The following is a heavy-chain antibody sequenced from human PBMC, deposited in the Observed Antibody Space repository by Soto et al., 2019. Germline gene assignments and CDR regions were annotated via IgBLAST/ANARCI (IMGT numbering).Heavy chain of an antibody. CDR2: IWYDGSNK. D-gene: IGHD3-16*01. J-gene: IGHJ3*02. CDR3: ARHYGYGLDAFDI. Sequence: QVQLVESGGGVVQPGRSLRLSCAASGFTFSSYGMHWVRQAPGKGLEWVAVIWYDGSNKYYADSVKGRFTISRDNSKNTLYLQMTALGAEDTAVYYCARHYGYGLDAFDIWGQGTMVTVSS. V-gene: IGHV3-33*01. CDR1: GFTFSSYG.